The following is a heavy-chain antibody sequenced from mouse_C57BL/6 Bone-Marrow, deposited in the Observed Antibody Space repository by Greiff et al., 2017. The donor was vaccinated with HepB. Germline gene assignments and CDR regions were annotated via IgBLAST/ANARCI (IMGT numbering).Heavy chain of an antibody. CDR1: GFTFSSYA. Sequence: EVMLVESGGGLVKPGGSLKLSCAASGFTFSSYAMSWVRQTPEKRLEWVATISDGGSYTYYPDNVKGRFTISRDNAKNNLYLQMSHLKSEDTAMYYCARVDYWGQGTTLTVSS. CDR3: ARVDY. CDR2: ISDGGSYT. V-gene: IGHV5-4*03. J-gene: IGHJ2*01.